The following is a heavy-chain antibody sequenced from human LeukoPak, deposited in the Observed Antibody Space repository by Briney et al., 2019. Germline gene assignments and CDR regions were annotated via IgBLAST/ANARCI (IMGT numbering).Heavy chain of an antibody. CDR1: GASISNNRYY. D-gene: IGHD5-12*01. CDR2: IYFGGNT. J-gene: IGHJ4*02. V-gene: IGHV4-39*01. CDR3: ARRTIVATIDY. Sequence: SEIPSLTCTASGASISNNRYYWAWIRQPPGGALEWIGSIYFGGNTLYNPSLKSRVTISIDTSKNQFSLRLSSVTAVDTAIYYCARRTIVATIDYWGQGMLVTVSS.